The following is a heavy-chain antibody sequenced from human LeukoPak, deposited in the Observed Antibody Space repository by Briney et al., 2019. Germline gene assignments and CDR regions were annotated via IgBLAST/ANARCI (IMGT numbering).Heavy chain of an antibody. CDR2: IIPIFGTA. CDR3: ARDQGRGNWFDP. D-gene: IGHD3-10*01. V-gene: IGHV1-69*01. Sequence: SVKVSSKASGGTFSSYALSWVRQDLGQRLDWMGGIIPIFGTANYAQKFQGRVTITADESTSTAYMELSSLRSEDTAVYYCARDQGRGNWFDPWGQGTLVTVSS. CDR1: GGTFSSYA. J-gene: IGHJ5*02.